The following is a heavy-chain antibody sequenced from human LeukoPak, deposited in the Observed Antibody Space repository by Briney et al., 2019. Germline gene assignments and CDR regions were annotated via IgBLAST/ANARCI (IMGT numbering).Heavy chain of an antibody. CDR1: GYSISSGYY. D-gene: IGHD5-12*01. CDR3: AREAVATGGVDY. V-gene: IGHV4-38-2*02. Sequence: SETLSLTCAVSGYSISSGYYWGWIRQPPGKGLEWIGSIYHSGSTYYNPSLKSRVTISVDTSKNQFSLKLSSVTAADTAVYYCAREAVATGGVDYWGQGTLVTVSS. CDR2: IYHSGST. J-gene: IGHJ4*02.